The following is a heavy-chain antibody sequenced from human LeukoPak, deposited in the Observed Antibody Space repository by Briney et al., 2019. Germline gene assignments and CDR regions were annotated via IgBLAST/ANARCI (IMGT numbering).Heavy chain of an antibody. CDR1: GGSISSYY. D-gene: IGHD5-12*01. CDR2: IYYSGST. J-gene: IGHJ4*02. V-gene: IGHV4-59*08. Sequence: PSETLSLTCTVSGGSISSYYWSWIRQPPGKGLEWIGYIYYSGSTNYNPSLKSRVTISVDTSKNQFSLKLSSVTAADTAVYYCARVGGGYGDYLDYWGQGTLVTASS. CDR3: ARVGGGYGDYLDY.